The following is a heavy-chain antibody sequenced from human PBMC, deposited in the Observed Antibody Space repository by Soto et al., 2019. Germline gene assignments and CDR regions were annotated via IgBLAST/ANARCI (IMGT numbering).Heavy chain of an antibody. D-gene: IGHD6-19*01. V-gene: IGHV4-4*02. CDR3: AGSSGWWRLDV. J-gene: IGHJ6*02. CDR2: KHHSGST. Sequence: QVQLQESGPGLVKPSETLSLTCGVSGDSINNGFWWTWVRQPPGKGLEWIGEKHHSGSTNYNLSLKSGVSIALDKSKNQFSLNLSSVTAADTAVYFCAGSSGWWRLDVWGQGTTVTVSS. CDR1: GDSINNGFW.